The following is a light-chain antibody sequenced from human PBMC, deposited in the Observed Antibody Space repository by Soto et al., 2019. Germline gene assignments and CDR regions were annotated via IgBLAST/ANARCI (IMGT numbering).Light chain of an antibody. V-gene: IGLV2-8*01. J-gene: IGLJ2*01. Sequence: QSALTQPPSASGSPGQSVTISCTGTSTDVGAYNYVSWYQQHPGKAPKLMIYEVSKRPSGVPDRFSGSKSGNTASLTVSGLQAEDEADYYCCSYAGSSSLVFGGVTKLTVL. CDR1: STDVGAYNY. CDR3: CSYAGSSSLV. CDR2: EVS.